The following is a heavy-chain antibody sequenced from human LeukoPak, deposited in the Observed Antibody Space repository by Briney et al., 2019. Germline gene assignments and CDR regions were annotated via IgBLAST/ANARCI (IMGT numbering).Heavy chain of an antibody. J-gene: IGHJ6*02. V-gene: IGHV3-23*01. D-gene: IGHD5-18*01. CDR2: ISGGGAST. CDR3: VREVSWLQGYGMDV. Sequence: GGSLRLSCAASGFTFSNYPMSWVRQALGKGLEWVSAISGGGASTYYTDSVKGRFTISRDNSKNTLYLQMNSLRAEDTAVYYCVREVSWLQGYGMDVWGQGTTVTVSS. CDR1: GFTFSNYP.